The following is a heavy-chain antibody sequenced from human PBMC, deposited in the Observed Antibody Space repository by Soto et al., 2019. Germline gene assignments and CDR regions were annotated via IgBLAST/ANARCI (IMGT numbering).Heavy chain of an antibody. CDR3: ARDMHAGLTKDSNP. V-gene: IGHV4-59*01. J-gene: IGHJ5*02. Sequence: PSGTLSLTSIVSGVSITYHWSWIMHFPGKGLEWIAYTAYTGNTNSSTSLQSRVTISMDTSKNKLSLLLTSMTAPAAAVYVCARDMHAGLTKDSNPGGKGTLVTVS. D-gene: IGHD2-15*01. CDR1: GVSITYH. CDR2: TAYTGNT.